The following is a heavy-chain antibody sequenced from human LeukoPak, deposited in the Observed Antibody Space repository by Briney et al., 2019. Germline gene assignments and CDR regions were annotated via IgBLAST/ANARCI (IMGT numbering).Heavy chain of an antibody. J-gene: IGHJ3*02. Sequence: QSGGSLRLSCAASGFTFSSYAMSWVRQAPGKGLEWVSAISGSGGSTYYADSVKGRFTISRDNSKNTLYLQMNSLRAEDTAVYYCAKGASYDFWSGYLAGDAFDIWGQGTMVTVSS. CDR3: AKGASYDFWSGYLAGDAFDI. V-gene: IGHV3-23*01. CDR2: ISGSGGST. CDR1: GFTFSSYA. D-gene: IGHD3-3*01.